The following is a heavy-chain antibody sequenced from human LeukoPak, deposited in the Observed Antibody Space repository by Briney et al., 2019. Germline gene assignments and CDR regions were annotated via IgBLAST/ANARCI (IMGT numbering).Heavy chain of an antibody. J-gene: IGHJ5*02. Sequence: GGSLRLSCEASGFTFGTYGMTWVRQAPGKGLEWVSGITGSSTWTYYADSVKGRFTISRDNSKNTLYLQMNSLRAEDTAVYYCARVIVVVVAATNWFDPWGQGTLVTVSS. CDR2: ITGSSTWT. CDR1: GFTFGTYG. CDR3: ARVIVVVVAATNWFDP. V-gene: IGHV3-23*01. D-gene: IGHD2-15*01.